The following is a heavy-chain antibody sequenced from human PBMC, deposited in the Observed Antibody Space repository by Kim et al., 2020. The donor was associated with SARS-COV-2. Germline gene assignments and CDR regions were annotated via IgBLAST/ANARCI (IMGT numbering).Heavy chain of an antibody. CDR3: ARDVIQLWYYYYYGMDV. J-gene: IGHJ6*02. V-gene: IGHV1-2*02. Sequence: ASVKVSCKASGYTFTGYYMHWVRQAPGQGLEWMGWINPNSGGTNYAQKFQGRVTMTRDTSISTAYMELSRLRSDDTAVYYCARDVIQLWYYYYYGMDVWGQGTTVTVSS. CDR1: GYTFTGYY. CDR2: INPNSGGT. D-gene: IGHD5-18*01.